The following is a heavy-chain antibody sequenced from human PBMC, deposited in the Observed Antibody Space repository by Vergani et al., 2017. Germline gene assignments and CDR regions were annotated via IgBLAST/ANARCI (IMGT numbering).Heavy chain of an antibody. CDR2: ISGSGGST. J-gene: IGHJ4*02. V-gene: IGHV3-23*01. CDR1: GFTFSNYA. Sequence: EVQLLESGGGLVQPGGSLRLSCAASGFTFSNYAMSWVRQAPGKGLEWVSAISGSGGSTYYADSVKGRFTISRDNSKNTLYLQMNSLRAEDTAVYYCAKDQTAAESGSYLYYFDYWGQGTLVTVSS. D-gene: IGHD1-26*01. CDR3: AKDQTAAESGSYLYYFDY.